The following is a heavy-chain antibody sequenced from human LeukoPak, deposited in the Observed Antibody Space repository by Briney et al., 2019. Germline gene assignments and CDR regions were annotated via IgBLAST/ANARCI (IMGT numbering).Heavy chain of an antibody. Sequence: PGGSLRLSCTASGFTFGDYAMSWFRQAPGKGLEWVGFIRSKAYGGTTEYAASVKGRFTISRDDSKSIAYLQMNSLNTEDTAVYYCTREWRGSYDFWSGYSGISLFDYWGQGTLVTVSS. V-gene: IGHV3-49*03. CDR3: TREWRGSYDFWSGYSGISLFDY. CDR2: IRSKAYGGTT. J-gene: IGHJ4*02. CDR1: GFTFGDYA. D-gene: IGHD3-3*01.